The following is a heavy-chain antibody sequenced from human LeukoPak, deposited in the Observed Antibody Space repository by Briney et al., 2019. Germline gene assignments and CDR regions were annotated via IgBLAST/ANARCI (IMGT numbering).Heavy chain of an antibody. J-gene: IGHJ4*02. CDR1: GFTFSSYS. CDR2: ISSSSSYI. Sequence: GGSLRLSCAASGFTFSSYSMNWVRQAPGKGLEWVSSISSSSSYIYYADSVKGRFTISRDNAKNTLYVQMVSLGAEDTAIYYCAGSSGWWAHDYWGQGTLVTVSS. V-gene: IGHV3-21*04. CDR3: AGSSGWWAHDY. D-gene: IGHD6-19*01.